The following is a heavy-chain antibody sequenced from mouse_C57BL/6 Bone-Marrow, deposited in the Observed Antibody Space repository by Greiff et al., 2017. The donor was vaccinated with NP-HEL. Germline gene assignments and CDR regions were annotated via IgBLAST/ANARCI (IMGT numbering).Heavy chain of an antibody. CDR1: EYEFPSHD. V-gene: IGHV5-2*01. CDR3: ARRVYSNYGWYFDV. J-gene: IGHJ1*03. Sequence: EVLLVESGGGLVQPGESLKLSCESNEYEFPSHDMSWVRQTPEKRLELVAAINSDGGSTSYPDTMERRVIISRDNTKKTLYLQMSSLRSEDTVLYYCARRVYSNYGWYFDVWGTGTTVTVSS. CDR2: INSDGGST. D-gene: IGHD2-5*01.